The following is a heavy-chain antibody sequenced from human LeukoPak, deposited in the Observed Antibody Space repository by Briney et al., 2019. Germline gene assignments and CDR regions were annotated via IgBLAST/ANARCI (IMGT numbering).Heavy chain of an antibody. J-gene: IGHJ4*02. Sequence: VASVKVSCKVSGYTLTELSMHWVRQAPGKGLEWMGGFDPEDGETIYAQKFQGRVTMTEDTSTDTAYMELSSLRSEDTAVYYCAIRTTVTTWAFDYWGQGTLVTVSS. CDR2: FDPEDGET. CDR3: AIRTTVTTWAFDY. D-gene: IGHD4-17*01. V-gene: IGHV1-24*01. CDR1: GYTLTELS.